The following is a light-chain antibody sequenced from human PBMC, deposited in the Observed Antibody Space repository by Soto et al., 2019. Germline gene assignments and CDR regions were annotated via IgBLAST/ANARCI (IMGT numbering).Light chain of an antibody. J-gene: IGLJ2*01. V-gene: IGLV1-44*01. CDR1: TSNFGTKS. CDR2: NSD. Sequence: QSALTQPPSASGTPGQRFTISCSGATSNFGTKSVNWYQHLPGAAPRLLIYNSDQRPSGVPDRFSGSKSGTSASLAISGLQSADEGDYFCASWDDILHGPLFGGGTKLTVL. CDR3: ASWDDILHGPL.